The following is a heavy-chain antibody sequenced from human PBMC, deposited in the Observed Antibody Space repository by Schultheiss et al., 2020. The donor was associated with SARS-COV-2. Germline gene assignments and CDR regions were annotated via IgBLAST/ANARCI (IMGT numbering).Heavy chain of an antibody. CDR3: ARDAAAGIYYYYYGMDV. V-gene: IGHV1-2*04. Sequence: ASVKVSCKASGYTFTSYYMHWVRQAPGQGLEWMGWINPNSGGTNYAQKFQGWVTMTRDTSISTAYMELSRLRSDDTAVYYCARDAAAGIYYYYYGMDVWGQGTTVTVSS. D-gene: IGHD6-13*01. CDR2: INPNSGGT. J-gene: IGHJ6*02. CDR1: GYTFTSYY.